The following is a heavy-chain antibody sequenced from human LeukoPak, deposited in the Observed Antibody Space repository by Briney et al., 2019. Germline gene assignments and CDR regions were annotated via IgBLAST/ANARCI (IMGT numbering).Heavy chain of an antibody. CDR1: GGTFSSYA. D-gene: IGHD5-18*01. CDR3: ARGRSVDTAMVFDL. V-gene: IGHV1-69*04. J-gene: IGHJ2*01. Sequence: ASVKVSCKASGGTFSSYAISWVRQAPGQGLEWMGRIIPILGIANYAQKFQGRVTITADKSTGTAYMELSSLRSEDTAVYYCARGRSVDTAMVFDLWGRGTLVTVSS. CDR2: IIPILGIA.